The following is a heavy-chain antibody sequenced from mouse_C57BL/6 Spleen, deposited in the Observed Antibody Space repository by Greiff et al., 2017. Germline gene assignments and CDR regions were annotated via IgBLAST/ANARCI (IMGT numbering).Heavy chain of an antibody. D-gene: IGHD2-2*01. V-gene: IGHV1-72*01. CDR1: GYTFTSYW. CDR2: IDPKSGGT. Sequence: QVQLQQPGAELVKPGASVKLSCKASGYTFTSYWLHWVKQRPGRGLEWIGRIDPKSGGTKYNEKFKSKATLTVDKPSSTAYMQLSSLTSEDSAVYYCARGDIYYGYEGFDYWGQGTTLTVSS. CDR3: ARGDIYYGYEGFDY. J-gene: IGHJ2*01.